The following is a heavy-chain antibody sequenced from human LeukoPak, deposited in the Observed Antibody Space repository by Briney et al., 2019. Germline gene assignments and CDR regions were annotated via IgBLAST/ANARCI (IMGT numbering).Heavy chain of an antibody. D-gene: IGHD3-10*01. J-gene: IGHJ4*02. Sequence: ASVKVSCKASGGTFSSYTISCVRQAPGQGLEWMGRIIPILGIANYAQKFQGRVTITADKSTSTAYMELSSLRSEDTAVYYCARDTMVRGVTFDYWGQGTLVTVSS. CDR3: ARDTMVRGVTFDY. V-gene: IGHV1-69*04. CDR2: IIPILGIA. CDR1: GGTFSSYT.